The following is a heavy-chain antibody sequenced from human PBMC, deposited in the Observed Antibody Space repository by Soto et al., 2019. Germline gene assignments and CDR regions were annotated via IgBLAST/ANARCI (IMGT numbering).Heavy chain of an antibody. CDR3: ARDQGSSWSFDY. CDR2: INAGNGNT. J-gene: IGHJ4*02. D-gene: IGHD6-13*01. CDR1: GYTFTSYA. Sequence: QVQLVQSGAEVKKPGASVKVSCKASGYTFTSYAMHWVRQAPGQRLEWMGWINAGNGNTKYSQKFQGRVTITRDTSASTAYMDLSSLRSEDTAVYYCARDQGSSWSFDYWGQGTLVTVSS. V-gene: IGHV1-3*01.